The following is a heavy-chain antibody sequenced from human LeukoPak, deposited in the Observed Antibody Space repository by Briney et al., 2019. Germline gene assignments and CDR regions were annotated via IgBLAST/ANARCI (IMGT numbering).Heavy chain of an antibody. J-gene: IGHJ5*02. CDR3: AKGGCSSTTCYLANR. CDR1: GLTFSSYG. V-gene: IGHV3-30*18. Sequence: GGALRVSCAASGLTFSSYGMHWVRQAPRKGREWVALISYDGTIRNYADSVKGRFTISRDNSKNTLYLQMNSLTAEDTAQYYCAKGGCSSTTCYLANRWGQGTLVTVSS. CDR2: ISYDGTIR. D-gene: IGHD2-2*01.